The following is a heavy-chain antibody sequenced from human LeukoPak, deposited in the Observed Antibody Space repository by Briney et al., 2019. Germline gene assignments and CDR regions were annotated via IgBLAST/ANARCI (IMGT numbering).Heavy chain of an antibody. Sequence: SETLSLTCSVYGYFIRSGYYWGWIRQAPGKGLERIGSIYHSGSAYYNPSLKSRVTMSVDTSKNQFSLKLTSVTAADTAVYYCARDPLTVIILSPYYFDYWGQGILVTVSS. CDR2: IYHSGSA. D-gene: IGHD2-21*01. CDR1: GYFIRSGYY. CDR3: ARDPLTVIILSPYYFDY. J-gene: IGHJ4*02. V-gene: IGHV4-38-2*02.